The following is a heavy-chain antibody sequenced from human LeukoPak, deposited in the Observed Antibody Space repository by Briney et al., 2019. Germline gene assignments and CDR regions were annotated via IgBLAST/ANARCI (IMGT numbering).Heavy chain of an antibody. Sequence: SETLSLTCTVSGGSISSSYWSWIRQPPGKGLEWIGYIYYSGNTNYNPSLKRRVTISVDTSKNQFSLKLTSVPAAETAVYYCAGYLYGDSRFDPWGQGTLVTVSS. J-gene: IGHJ5*02. CDR1: GGSISSSY. V-gene: IGHV4-59*01. CDR3: AGYLYGDSRFDP. D-gene: IGHD4-17*01. CDR2: IYYSGNT.